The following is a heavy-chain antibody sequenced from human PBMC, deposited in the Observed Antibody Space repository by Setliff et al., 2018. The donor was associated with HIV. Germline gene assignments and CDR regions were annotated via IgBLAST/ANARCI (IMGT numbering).Heavy chain of an antibody. CDR3: ARLRPGWYFDL. CDR2: IFYSGGT. V-gene: IGHV4-59*08. J-gene: IGHJ2*01. Sequence: SETLSLTCTVSGGSISSSYWSWIRQPPGKGLEWMGYIFYSGGTNYNPPLKSRVTISVDTSKNQFSLKLSSVTAADTAVYYCARLRPGWYFDLWGRGTLVTVSS. CDR1: GGSISSSY.